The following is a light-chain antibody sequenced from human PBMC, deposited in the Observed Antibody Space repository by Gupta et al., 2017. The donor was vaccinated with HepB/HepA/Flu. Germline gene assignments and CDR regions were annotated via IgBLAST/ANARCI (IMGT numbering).Light chain of an antibody. CDR2: KAS. CDR1: QSISSW. J-gene: IGKJ2*02. V-gene: IGKV1-5*03. CDR3: QQDGHYPCT. Sequence: DIQMTQSPSTLSTSVGDRVTITCRASQSISSWLAWYQQKPGKAPKLLIYKASTLESGVPSRFSGSGSGTEFTLTISSLQPDDLATYYCQQDGHYPCTFGQGTKLEMK.